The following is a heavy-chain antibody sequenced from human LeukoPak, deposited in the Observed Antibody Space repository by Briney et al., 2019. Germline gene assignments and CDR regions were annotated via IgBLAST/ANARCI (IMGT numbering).Heavy chain of an antibody. CDR2: IYYSGST. D-gene: IGHD3-3*01. CDR1: GGSISSSSYY. J-gene: IGHJ4*02. CDR3: ASGSGYNDY. Sequence: PSETLSLTCTVSGGSISSSSYYWGWIRQPPGKGLEWIGSIYYSGSTYYNPSLRSRVTISVDTSKNQFSLKLSSVTAADTAVYYCASGSGYNDYWGQGTLVTVSS. V-gene: IGHV4-39*07.